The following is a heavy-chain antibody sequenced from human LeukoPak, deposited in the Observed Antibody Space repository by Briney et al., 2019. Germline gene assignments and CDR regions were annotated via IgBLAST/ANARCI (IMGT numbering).Heavy chain of an antibody. D-gene: IGHD3-22*01. Sequence: SVKVSCKASGGTFSSYAISWVRQAPGQGLEWMGGIIPIFGTANYAQKFQGRVTITTDESASTAYMELSSLRSEDTAVYYCARHTRHYYDSSGDTFDIWGQGTMVTVSS. CDR2: IIPIFGTA. J-gene: IGHJ3*02. V-gene: IGHV1-69*05. CDR3: ARHTRHYYDSSGDTFDI. CDR1: GGTFSSYA.